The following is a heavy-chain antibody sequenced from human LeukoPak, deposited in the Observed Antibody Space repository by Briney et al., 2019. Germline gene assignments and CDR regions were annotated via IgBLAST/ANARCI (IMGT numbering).Heavy chain of an antibody. CDR2: IYHSGST. D-gene: IGHD3-10*01. V-gene: IGHV4-4*02. CDR3: ARGSSSVLYYYSSGSYHNWFDP. Sequence: SGTLSLTCAVSGGSISSSNWWSWVRQPPGKGLEWIGEIYHSGSTNYNPSLKSRVTISVDKSKNQFSLKLSSVTAADTAVYYCARGSSSVLYYYSSGSYHNWFDPWGQGTLVTVSS. CDR1: GGSISSSNW. J-gene: IGHJ5*02.